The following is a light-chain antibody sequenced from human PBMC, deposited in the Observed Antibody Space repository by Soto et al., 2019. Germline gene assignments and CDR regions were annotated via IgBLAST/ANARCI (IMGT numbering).Light chain of an antibody. CDR1: QSISSY. CDR3: QQANSFPLT. Sequence: IQMTHSPSSLSASVGYRVTITCLASQSISSYLNWYQQKPGKSPKLLIYAASSLQSGVPSRFSGSGSGTDFTLTISSLQPEDFATYYCQQANSFPLTFGGGTKVDI. V-gene: IGKV1-39*01. J-gene: IGKJ4*01. CDR2: AAS.